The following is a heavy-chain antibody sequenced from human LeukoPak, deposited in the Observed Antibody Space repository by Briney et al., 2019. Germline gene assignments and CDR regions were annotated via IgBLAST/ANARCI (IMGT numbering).Heavy chain of an antibody. CDR3: AKDVSVEVPAEDYYYYHGMDV. J-gene: IGHJ6*02. D-gene: IGHD2-2*01. V-gene: IGHV3-30*18. CDR1: GFTFSSYG. CDR2: ISYDGSNK. Sequence: PGRSLRLSCAASGFTFSSYGMHWVRQAPGKGLEWVAVISYDGSNKYYADSVKGRFTISRDNSKNTLYLQMNSLRAEDTAVYYCAKDVSVEVPAEDYYYYHGMDVWGQGTTVTVSS.